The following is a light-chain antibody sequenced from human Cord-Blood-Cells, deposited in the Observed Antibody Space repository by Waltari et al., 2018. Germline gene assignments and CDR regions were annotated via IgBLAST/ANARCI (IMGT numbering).Light chain of an antibody. CDR3: QQYNSYSLT. CDR2: DAS. V-gene: IGKV1-5*01. J-gene: IGKJ2*01. Sequence: DIQMTQSPSTLSASVGARVTITCRASQSISSWLAWYQQKPGKAPKLLIYDASSLESGVPSRFSGSGSGTEFTLTISSLQPDDFATYYCQQYNSYSLTFGQGTKLEIK. CDR1: QSISSW.